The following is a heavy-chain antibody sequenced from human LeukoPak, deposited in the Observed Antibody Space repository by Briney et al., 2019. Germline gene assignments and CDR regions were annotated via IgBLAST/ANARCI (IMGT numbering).Heavy chain of an antibody. J-gene: IGHJ4*02. CDR1: GGSISSYY. Sequence: PSETLSLTCTVSGGSISSYYWSWIRQPPGKGLEWIGYIYYSGSTNYNPSLKSRVTISVDTSKNQFSLKLSSVTAADTAVYYCASSLSSGSYSPFDYWGQGTLVTVSS. D-gene: IGHD1-26*01. V-gene: IGHV4-59*08. CDR2: IYYSGST. CDR3: ASSLSSGSYSPFDY.